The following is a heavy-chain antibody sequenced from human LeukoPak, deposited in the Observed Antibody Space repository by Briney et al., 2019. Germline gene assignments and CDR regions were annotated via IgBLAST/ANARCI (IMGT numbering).Heavy chain of an antibody. CDR1: GGSISSYY. J-gene: IGHJ3*02. D-gene: IGHD1-20*01. CDR3: AREGITGTTYAFDI. V-gene: IGHV4-59*12. Sequence: SETLSLTCTVSGGSISSYYWGWIRQPPGRGLEWIGNIYHSGSTYYNPPLKSRVSISVDTSKNQFSLRLSSVTAADTAVYYCAREGITGTTYAFDIWGQGTMVTVSS. CDR2: IYHSGST.